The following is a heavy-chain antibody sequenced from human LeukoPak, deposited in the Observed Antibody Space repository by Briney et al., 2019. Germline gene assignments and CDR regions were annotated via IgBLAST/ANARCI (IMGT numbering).Heavy chain of an antibody. Sequence: SQTLSLTCAISGDSVSCNSAAWNWISQSPSRGLEWLGRTYYRSKWYNDYAVSVNTRITINPDTSRNQFSLQLNSVTPEDTAVYYCARSSGNFDYWGQGTLVSVSS. D-gene: IGHD6-19*01. V-gene: IGHV6-1*01. CDR1: GDSVSCNSAA. CDR3: ARSSGNFDY. J-gene: IGHJ4*02. CDR2: TYYRSKWYN.